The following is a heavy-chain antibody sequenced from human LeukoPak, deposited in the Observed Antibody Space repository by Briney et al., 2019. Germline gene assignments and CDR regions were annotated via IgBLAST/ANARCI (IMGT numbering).Heavy chain of an antibody. CDR3: ARGSYTGFDLYFDY. CDR2: ISSNSRTI. Sequence: GGSLRLSCATSGFSFSTQEMTWVRQAPGKGLGWVSYISSNSRTIYYADSVKGRFTISRDNTRNSVFLQLNSLRVEDTGFYYCARGSYTGFDLYFDYWGQGTLVTVSS. D-gene: IGHD5-12*01. J-gene: IGHJ4*02. V-gene: IGHV3-48*03. CDR1: GFSFSTQE.